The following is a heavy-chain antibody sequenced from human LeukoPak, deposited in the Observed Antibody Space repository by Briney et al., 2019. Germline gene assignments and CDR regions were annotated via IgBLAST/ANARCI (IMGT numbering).Heavy chain of an antibody. CDR3: ARGAYSGNYYFEFDS. V-gene: IGHV4-4*07. D-gene: IGHD1-26*01. CDR1: GASINSDY. Sequence: PSETLSLTCTVSGASINSDYWTWIRQPAGKGLEWIGRFDVTGSTNYNPSLQSRVTISKDTSKNQFSLKLSSVTAADTAVYYCARGAYSGNYYFEFDSWGQGTLVTVSS. J-gene: IGHJ4*02. CDR2: FDVTGST.